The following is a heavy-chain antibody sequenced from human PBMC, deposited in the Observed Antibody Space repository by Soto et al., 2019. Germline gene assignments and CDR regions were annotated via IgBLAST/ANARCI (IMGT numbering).Heavy chain of an antibody. CDR2: INPNSGGT. V-gene: IGHV1-2*04. CDR1: GYTFTGYC. J-gene: IGHJ3*02. Sequence: ASVKVSCKASGYTFTGYCMHWVRQAPGQGLEWMGWINPNSGGTNYAQKFQGWVTMTRDTSISTAYMELSRMRSDDTAVYYCARDKGSGAAGPQGHSFDIWGQGTMVTVSS. D-gene: IGHD6-13*01. CDR3: ARDKGSGAAGPQGHSFDI.